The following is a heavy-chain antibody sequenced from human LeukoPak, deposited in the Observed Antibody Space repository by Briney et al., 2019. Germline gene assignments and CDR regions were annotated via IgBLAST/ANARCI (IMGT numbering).Heavy chain of an antibody. J-gene: IGHJ6*02. D-gene: IGHD2-2*01. CDR3: ARRKVVSAYYYGMDV. CDR1: GFTFSNYA. Sequence: PGGSLRLSCVASGFTFSNYAIHWVRQAPGKGLEWVAVIYTGGSTYYADSVKGRFIISRDNAKNTLYLQMNSLRAEDTAVYYCARRKVVSAYYYGMDVWGQGTTVTVSS. CDR2: IYTGGST. V-gene: IGHV3-66*01.